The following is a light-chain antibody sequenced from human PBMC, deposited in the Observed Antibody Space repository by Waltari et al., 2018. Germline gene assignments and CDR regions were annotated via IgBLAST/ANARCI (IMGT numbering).Light chain of an antibody. V-gene: IGKV3-11*01. CDR1: QNIQTF. CDR2: DAF. CDR3: QQHSDWPPFT. J-gene: IGKJ3*01. Sequence: EIVLTQSPVTLSLSPGERATLSCRASQNIQTFLAWYQHRPGQPPRLLIYDAFYRATGIPARFSGSGSGTDFTLSISSLEPEDFAVYFCQQHSDWPPFTFGPGTRVDI.